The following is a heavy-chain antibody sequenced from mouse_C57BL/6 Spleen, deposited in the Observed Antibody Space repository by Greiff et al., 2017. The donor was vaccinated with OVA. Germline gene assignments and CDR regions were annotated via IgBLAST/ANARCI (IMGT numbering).Heavy chain of an antibody. CDR2: IWRGGRT. J-gene: IGHJ4*01. D-gene: IGHD1-1*01. CDR3: AKSPSSYLYAMDY. Sequence: VQVVESGPGLVQPSQSLSITCTGSGFSLTSYGVHWVRQSPGKGLEWLGVIWRGGRTDYNAAFMSRLSITKDNSKSQVFFKMNSLQADDTAIYYCAKSPSSYLYAMDYWGQGTSVTVSS. V-gene: IGHV2-5*01. CDR1: GFSLTSYG.